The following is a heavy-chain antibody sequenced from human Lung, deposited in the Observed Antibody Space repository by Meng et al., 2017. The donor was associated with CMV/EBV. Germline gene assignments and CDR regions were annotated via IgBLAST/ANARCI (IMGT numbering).Heavy chain of an antibody. D-gene: IGHD4-11*01. J-gene: IGHJ4*02. CDR1: GFSLSPRGVG. Sequence: SGXXLVXPTQTFTLTCSLSGFSLSPRGVGVGWIRQTPGKALEWLALILWNDDKRYNPSLKSRLTVTRDSSKTQVVLKMTNMDPEDTATYYRAHRLYRHYFDYWXQGAXVTVSS. V-gene: IGHV2-5*01. CDR2: ILWNDDK. CDR3: AHRLYRHYFDY.